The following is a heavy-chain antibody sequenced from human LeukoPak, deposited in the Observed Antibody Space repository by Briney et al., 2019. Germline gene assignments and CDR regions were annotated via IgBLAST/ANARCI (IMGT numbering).Heavy chain of an antibody. CDR2: MNPNSGNA. J-gene: IGHJ6*03. D-gene: IGHD2-2*01. CDR3: ARGYCSSTSCYYYYYMDV. Sequence: ASVKVSCKASGYTFTSYDINWVRQATGQGLEWMGWMNPNSGNAGYAQKFQGRVTITRSTSISTAYMELRSLRSDDTAVYYCARGYCSSTSCYYYYYMDVWGKGTTVTVSS. V-gene: IGHV1-8*03. CDR1: GYTFTSYD.